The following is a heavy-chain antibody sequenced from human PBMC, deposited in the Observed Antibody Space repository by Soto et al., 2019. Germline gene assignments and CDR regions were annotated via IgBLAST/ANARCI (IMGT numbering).Heavy chain of an antibody. Sequence: GGSLRLSCAASGFTFSSYSMTWVRQAPGRGLEWVSSISSSSSYIYYADSVKGRFTISRDNAKNSLYLQMNSLRAEDTALYYCAKAQVSWLQLGGAHWGQGTLVTVSS. CDR1: GFTFSSYS. CDR3: AKAQVSWLQLGGAH. D-gene: IGHD5-12*01. CDR2: ISSSSSYI. J-gene: IGHJ4*02. V-gene: IGHV3-21*04.